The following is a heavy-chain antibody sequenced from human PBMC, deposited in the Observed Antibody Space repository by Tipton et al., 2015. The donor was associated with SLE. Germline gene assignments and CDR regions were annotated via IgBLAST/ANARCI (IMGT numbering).Heavy chain of an antibody. CDR3: ARDDPLVSSGWYGGFDY. V-gene: IGHV4-31*03. D-gene: IGHD6-19*01. Sequence: TLSLTCTVSGGSISSGGYYWSWIRQHPGKGLEWIGYIYYSGSTYYNPSLKSRVTISVDTSKNQFSLKLSSVTAADTAVYYCARDDPLVSSGWYGGFDYWGQGTLVTVSS. CDR1: GGSISSGGYY. J-gene: IGHJ4*02. CDR2: IYYSGST.